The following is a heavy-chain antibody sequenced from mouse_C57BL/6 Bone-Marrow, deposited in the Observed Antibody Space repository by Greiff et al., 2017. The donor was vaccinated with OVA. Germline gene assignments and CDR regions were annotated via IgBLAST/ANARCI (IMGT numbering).Heavy chain of an antibody. CDR2: IHPNSGST. J-gene: IGHJ2*01. CDR3: ARWAYGSSLCY. CDR1: GYTFTSYW. Sequence: QVQLQQPGAELVKPGASVKLSCKASGYTFTSYWMHWVKQRPGQGLEWIGMIHPNSGSTNYNEKFKSKATLTVDKSSSTAYMQLSSLTSEDSAVYYCARWAYGSSLCYWGQGTTLTVSS. V-gene: IGHV1-64*01. D-gene: IGHD1-1*01.